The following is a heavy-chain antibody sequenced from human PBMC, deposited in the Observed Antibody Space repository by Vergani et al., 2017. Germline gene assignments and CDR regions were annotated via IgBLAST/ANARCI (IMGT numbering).Heavy chain of an antibody. CDR3: ARDRNASLGGYMYDC. CDR1: GFTFSSYG. CDR2: IWYDGSNK. D-gene: IGHD3-16*01. J-gene: IGHJ4*02. V-gene: IGHV3-33*08. Sequence: QVQLVESGGGVVQPGRSLRLPCAASGFTFSSYGLHWVRQAPGKGLELLVVIWYDGSNKYYADSVKGRFTISRDNSKNTLYLQMNSLRAEDTAVYYCARDRNASLGGYMYDCWGQGTLVTVS.